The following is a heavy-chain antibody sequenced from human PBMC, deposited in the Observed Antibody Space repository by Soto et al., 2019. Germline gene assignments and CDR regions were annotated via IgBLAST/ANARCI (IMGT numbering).Heavy chain of an antibody. Sequence: QVQLVQSGAEVKKPGSSVKVSCKASGGTFSSYTISWVRQAPGQGLEWMGRIIPILGIANYAQKFQGRVTITADKSTSTAYMELSSLRSEDTAVYYCARSNCSSTSCYRVGYYYGMDVWGQGTTVTVSS. J-gene: IGHJ6*02. CDR3: ARSNCSSTSCYRVGYYYGMDV. D-gene: IGHD2-2*01. CDR1: GGTFSSYT. CDR2: IIPILGIA. V-gene: IGHV1-69*02.